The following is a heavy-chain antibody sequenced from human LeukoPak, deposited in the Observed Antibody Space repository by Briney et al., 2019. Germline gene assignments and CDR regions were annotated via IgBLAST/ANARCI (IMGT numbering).Heavy chain of an antibody. V-gene: IGHV4-39*07. D-gene: IGHD3-22*01. Sequence: PSETLSLTCTVSGGSISSSSYYWGWIRQPPGKGLEWIGSIYYSGSTYYNPSLKSRATISVDTSKNQFSLKLSSVTAADTAVYYCARHISNVQGVVVTVYFDYWGQGTLVTVSS. CDR3: ARHISNVQGVVVTVYFDY. CDR1: GGSISSSSYY. CDR2: IYYSGST. J-gene: IGHJ4*02.